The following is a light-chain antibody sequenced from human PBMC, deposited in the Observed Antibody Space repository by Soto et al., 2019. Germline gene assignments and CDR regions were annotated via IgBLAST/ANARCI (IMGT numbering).Light chain of an antibody. Sequence: DIQMAQSPSSLSASVGDRVTIACRASQSITKYVNWFQQKPGKAPKLLIYATSSLQSGVSSRFSGSGSGTDFTLPISSLQPEDVETYYCQQRYSAPLTFGGGTTVDIK. J-gene: IGKJ4*01. CDR2: ATS. CDR3: QQRYSAPLT. V-gene: IGKV1-39*01. CDR1: QSITKY.